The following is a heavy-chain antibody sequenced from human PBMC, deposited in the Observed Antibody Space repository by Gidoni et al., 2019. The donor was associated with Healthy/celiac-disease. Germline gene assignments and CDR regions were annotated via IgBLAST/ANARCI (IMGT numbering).Heavy chain of an antibody. D-gene: IGHD1-26*01. CDR2: INHSGST. J-gene: IGHJ3*02. V-gene: IGHV4-34*01. CDR3: ARVHGTSGAFDI. CDR1: GGSFSGYY. Sequence: QVQLQQWGAGLLKPSETLSLICAVYGGSFSGYYWSWIRQPPGKGLEWIGEINHSGSTNYNPSLKSRVTISVDTSKNQFSLKLSSVTAADTAVYYCARVHGTSGAFDIWGQGTMVTVSS.